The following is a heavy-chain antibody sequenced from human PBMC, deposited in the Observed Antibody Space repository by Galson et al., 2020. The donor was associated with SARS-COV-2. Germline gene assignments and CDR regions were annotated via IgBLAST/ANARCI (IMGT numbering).Heavy chain of an antibody. D-gene: IGHD3-9*01. CDR3: AKVGWYDILTGYSNHPPGSYTIAYFDY. J-gene: IGHJ4*02. CDR2: ISGSGGST. CDR1: GFTFSSYA. Sequence: GESLKISCAASGFTFSSYAMSWVRQAPGKGLEWVSAISGSGGSTYYADSVKGRFTISRDNSKNTLYLQMNSLRAEDTAVYYCAKVGWYDILTGYSNHPPGSYTIAYFDYWGQGTLVTVSS. V-gene: IGHV3-23*01.